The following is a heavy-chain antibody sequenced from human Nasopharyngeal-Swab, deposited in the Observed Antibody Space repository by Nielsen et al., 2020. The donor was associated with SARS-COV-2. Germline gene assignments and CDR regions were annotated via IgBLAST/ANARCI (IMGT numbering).Heavy chain of an antibody. Sequence: SDTLSLTCTVSGCSISSSSYYWGWIRQPPGKGLEWIGSIYYSGSTYYNPSLTSRVTISVDTSKNQFSLNLSSVTAADTAVYYCARDLDCSGGSCYSGLLWGQGTLVTVSS. CDR3: ARDLDCSGGSCYSGLL. CDR1: GCSISSSSYY. D-gene: IGHD2-15*01. V-gene: IGHV4-39*07. J-gene: IGHJ4*02. CDR2: IYYSGST.